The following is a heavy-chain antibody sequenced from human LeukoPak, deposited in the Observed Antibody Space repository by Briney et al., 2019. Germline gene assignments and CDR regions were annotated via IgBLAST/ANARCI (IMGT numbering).Heavy chain of an antibody. CDR1: GFTFRSYW. D-gene: IGHD2-8*01. CDR2: ISGSNTYI. Sequence: GGSLRLSCAASGFTFRSYWMHWVRQAPGKGLEWLSSISGSNTYISHADSVKGRFTIARDNVKNSLYLQMNSLRAEDTAMYYCARVMRRGNYLDYWGQGTLVTVSS. V-gene: IGHV3-21*01. CDR3: ARVMRRGNYLDY. J-gene: IGHJ4*02.